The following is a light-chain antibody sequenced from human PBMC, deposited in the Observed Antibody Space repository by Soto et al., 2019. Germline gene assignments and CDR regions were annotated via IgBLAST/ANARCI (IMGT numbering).Light chain of an antibody. V-gene: IGKV3-20*01. Sequence: EIVLTQSPGTLSLSPGERATLSCRASQSVSSSYLAWYQQKPGQAPRLLIYGASSSATGIPDRFSGSGSGTDFTLTISCLEAEDFTVNYCQQYGSSPLTFGGGTKVEIK. J-gene: IGKJ4*01. CDR3: QQYGSSPLT. CDR1: QSVSSSY. CDR2: GAS.